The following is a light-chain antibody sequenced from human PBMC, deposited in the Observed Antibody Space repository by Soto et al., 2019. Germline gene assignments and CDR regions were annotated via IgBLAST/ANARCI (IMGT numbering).Light chain of an antibody. V-gene: IGKV3-15*01. Sequence: DIVVTQSPATLSASPGERVTLSCRASQFVSSRLAWYQQRPGQVPRLLIYDTSTRAPGISARFSGSGSGTEVTLTISSLQSEDFAVYSCQEYIQWPPGMFGPGTTVDIK. CDR3: QEYIQWPPGM. CDR1: QFVSSR. CDR2: DTS. J-gene: IGKJ1*01.